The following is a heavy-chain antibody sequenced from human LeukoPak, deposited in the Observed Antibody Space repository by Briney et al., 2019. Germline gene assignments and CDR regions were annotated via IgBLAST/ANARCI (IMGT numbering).Heavy chain of an antibody. CDR1: GFTFSSYG. J-gene: IGHJ4*02. CDR2: ISGSGGST. Sequence: PGGSLRLSCAASGFTFSSYGMSWVRQAPGKGLEWVSAISGSGGSTCYADSVKGRFTISRDNSKNTLYLQMNSLRAEDTAVYYCAKGPYGSGSYYHEDQGPFDYWGQGTLVTVSS. D-gene: IGHD3-10*01. V-gene: IGHV3-23*01. CDR3: AKGPYGSGSYYHEDQGPFDY.